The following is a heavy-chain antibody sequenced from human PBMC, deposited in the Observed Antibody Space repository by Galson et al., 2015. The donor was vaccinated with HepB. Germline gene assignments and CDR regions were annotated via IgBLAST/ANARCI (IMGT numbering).Heavy chain of an antibody. D-gene: IGHD3-16*01. V-gene: IGHV5-51*01. CDR1: GYNFATYW. CDR3: VRQGHYYDGTQFYTDY. J-gene: IGHJ4*02. Sequence: QSGAEVKKAGESLKMSYQGSGYNFATYWIGWVRQKPGRGLEWMGFIFPGDSDTRYSPSFKGQVTISADKSLNSAYLQWSRLAASDTATYYCVRQGHYYDGTQFYTDYWGQGTRVTVSS. CDR2: IFPGDSDT.